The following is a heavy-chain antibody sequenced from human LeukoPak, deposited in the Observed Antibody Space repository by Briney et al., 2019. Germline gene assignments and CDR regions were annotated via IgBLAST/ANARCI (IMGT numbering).Heavy chain of an antibody. V-gene: IGHV4-39*07. CDR3: ATIHRRGSGLQQGYFDS. D-gene: IGHD6-19*01. CDR2: VYYSGDT. CDR1: RGSTSSTTNY. Sequence: SETLSLTCTVSRGSTSSTTNYWGWIRQPPGKGLEWIASVYYSGDTNYNPSLNSRVTISVDTSKNQFSLDLTSVTAADTAVYYCATIHRRGSGLQQGYFDSWGQGTLVTVSS. J-gene: IGHJ4*02.